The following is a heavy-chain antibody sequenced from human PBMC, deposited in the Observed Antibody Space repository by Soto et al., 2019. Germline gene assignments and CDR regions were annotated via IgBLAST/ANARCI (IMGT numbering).Heavy chain of an antibody. J-gene: IGHJ6*02. V-gene: IGHV3-30*18. Sequence: GGSLRLSCAASGFTFSSYGMHWVRQAPGKGLEWVAVISYDGSNKYYADSVKGRFTISRDNSKNTLYLQMNSLRAEDTAVYYCAKDRIADRSKTYYYYGMDVWGQGITVTVSS. D-gene: IGHD6-6*01. CDR1: GFTFSSYG. CDR2: ISYDGSNK. CDR3: AKDRIADRSKTYYYYGMDV.